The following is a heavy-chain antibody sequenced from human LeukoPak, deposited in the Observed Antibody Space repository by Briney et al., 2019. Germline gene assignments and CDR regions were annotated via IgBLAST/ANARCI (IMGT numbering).Heavy chain of an antibody. CDR1: GFTFSTYW. V-gene: IGHV3-74*01. J-gene: IGHJ5*02. CDR3: ARVVLSGAYQIDL. Sequence: PGESLTLSCAASGFTFSTYWMHWVRQAPGKGLVWVSRINGDGSTTTYADSVKGRFTISRDNAQSTLYLQVNSLRVEDAAVYYCARVVLSGAYQIDLWGQGTLVTVSS. D-gene: IGHD2/OR15-2a*01. CDR2: INGDGSTT.